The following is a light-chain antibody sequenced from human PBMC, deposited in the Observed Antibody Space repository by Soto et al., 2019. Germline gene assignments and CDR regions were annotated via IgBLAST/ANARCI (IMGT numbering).Light chain of an antibody. CDR3: QQYDNLPPT. J-gene: IGKJ4*01. V-gene: IGKV1-33*01. CDR1: QDITKY. Sequence: DIQMTQSPSSLSASVGDRVTITCQASQDITKYLNWYRQKPGKAPNLLIYDASKLKTGVPSRFSGTGSATYFTLTISSLQPEDIATYFWQQYDNLPPTFGGGTRVEIK. CDR2: DAS.